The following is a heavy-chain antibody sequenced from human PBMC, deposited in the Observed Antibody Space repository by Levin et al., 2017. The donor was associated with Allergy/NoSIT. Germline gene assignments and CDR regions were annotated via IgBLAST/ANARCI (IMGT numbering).Heavy chain of an antibody. V-gene: IGHV3-21*01. D-gene: IGHD6-13*01. CDR2: ISSSSSYI. CDR1: GFTFSSYS. Sequence: SCAASGFTFSSYSMNWVRQAPGKGLEWVSSISSSSSYIYYADSVKGRFTISRDNAKNSLYLQMNSLRAEDTAVYYCASKIADDAFDIWGQGTMVTVSS. J-gene: IGHJ3*02. CDR3: ASKIADDAFDI.